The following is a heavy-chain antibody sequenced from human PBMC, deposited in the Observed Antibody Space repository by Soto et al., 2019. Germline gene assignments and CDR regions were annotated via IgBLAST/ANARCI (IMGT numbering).Heavy chain of an antibody. CDR3: ARYSSSSIDYYYGMDV. V-gene: IGHV5-10-1*01. D-gene: IGHD6-6*01. Sequence: GESLKISCKGSGYSFTSYWISWVRQMPGKGLEWMGRIDPSDSYTNYSPSFQGHVTIPADKSISTAYLQCSSLKASDSAMYYCARYSSSSIDYYYGMDVWGQGTTVTV. CDR2: IDPSDSYT. CDR1: GYSFTSYW. J-gene: IGHJ6*02.